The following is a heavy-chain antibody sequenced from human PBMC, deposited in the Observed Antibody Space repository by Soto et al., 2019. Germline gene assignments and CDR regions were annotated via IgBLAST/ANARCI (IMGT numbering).Heavy chain of an antibody. V-gene: IGHV1-3*01. Sequence: QVQLVQSGAEVKKPGASVKVSCKASGYTITSHAMQWVREAPGQRLEWMGWINAGNGNTKYSQKFQGRVTITRDTSASTAYMELSSLRSEDTAVYYCARVGAGIVGGMDIWGQGTTVTVSS. J-gene: IGHJ6*02. CDR3: ARVGAGIVGGMDI. CDR2: INAGNGNT. D-gene: IGHD2-15*01. CDR1: GYTITSHA.